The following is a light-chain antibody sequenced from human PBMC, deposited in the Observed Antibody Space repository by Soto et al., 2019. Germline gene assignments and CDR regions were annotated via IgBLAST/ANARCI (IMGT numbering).Light chain of an antibody. CDR3: ATWDSSLSAGV. Sequence: VLTQPPSVSAAPGQKVTISCSGSSSNIGNNFVSWYQQLPGTAPKLVVYDTSLRPAGIPDRFSGSKSGTSAALDITGLQTGDEADYYCATWDSSLSAGVFGGGTKVTVL. CDR1: SSNIGNNF. CDR2: DTS. V-gene: IGLV1-51*01. J-gene: IGLJ3*02.